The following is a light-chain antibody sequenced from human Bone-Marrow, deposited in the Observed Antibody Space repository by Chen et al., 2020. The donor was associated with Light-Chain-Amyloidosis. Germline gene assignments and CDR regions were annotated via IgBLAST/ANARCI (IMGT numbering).Light chain of an antibody. CDR2: QDT. V-gene: IGLV3-1*01. Sequence: ELTQLPSVAVSPGQTASITCSGDKLGDKYASWYQQKPGQSPVVVIYQDTKRPSGIPERFSGSNSGNTATLTISDIHAVDEADYYCQAWDSYTDYAVGTGTKVSVL. J-gene: IGLJ1*01. CDR1: KLGDKY. CDR3: QAWDSYTDYA.